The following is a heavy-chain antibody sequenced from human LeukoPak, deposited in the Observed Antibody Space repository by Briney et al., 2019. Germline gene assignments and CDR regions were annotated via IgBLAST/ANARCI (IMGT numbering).Heavy chain of an antibody. J-gene: IGHJ4*02. CDR2: IYNSGAT. V-gene: IGHV4-4*08. Sequence: SETLSLTCTVSGGSISSYHWSWIRQPPGKGLEWIGYIYNSGATTYNPSLKSRVIISIHMSKKQFSLKLASVTAADTAVYYCARGYSSSSGRPDYWGQGALVTVSS. CDR3: ARGYSSSSGRPDY. CDR1: GGSISSYH. D-gene: IGHD6-6*01.